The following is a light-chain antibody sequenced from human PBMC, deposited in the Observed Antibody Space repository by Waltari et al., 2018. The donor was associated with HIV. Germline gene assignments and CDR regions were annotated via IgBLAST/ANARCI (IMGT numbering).Light chain of an antibody. CDR1: QTIRNNY. CDR3: QQYDVLVT. CDR2: GAS. V-gene: IGKV3-20*01. J-gene: IGKJ4*01. Sequence: EIVLTQSPGTLSLSPGERVTLSCRASQTIRNNYLAWFQKKPGQAPRLLIYGASSRATGIPDRFRGSGSGTDFTLTISRLEPEDFAVYYCQQYDVLVTFGGGTKVENK.